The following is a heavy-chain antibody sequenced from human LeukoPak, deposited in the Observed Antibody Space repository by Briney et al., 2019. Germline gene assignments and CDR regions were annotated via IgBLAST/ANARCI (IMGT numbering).Heavy chain of an antibody. V-gene: IGHV3-23*01. Sequence: GGSLRLSCAASGFTFGSYAMSWVRQAPGKGLEWVSAISHSGASTNYADSVKGRFTIARDNSKNTLFLQMHSLRADDTAVYYCARQLGYSSSHTDYWGQGTRVTVSS. CDR3: ARQLGYSSSHTDY. D-gene: IGHD6-13*01. CDR1: GFTFGSYA. J-gene: IGHJ4*02. CDR2: ISHSGAST.